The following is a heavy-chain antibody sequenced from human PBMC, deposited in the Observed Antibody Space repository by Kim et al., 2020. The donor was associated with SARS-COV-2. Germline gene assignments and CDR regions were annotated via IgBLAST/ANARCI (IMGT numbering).Heavy chain of an antibody. V-gene: IGHV1-18*01. D-gene: IGHD3-22*01. J-gene: IGHJ4*02. Sequence: AQKLQGRVTMTTDTSTSTAYMELRSLRSDDTAVYYCALGNYYDSSGFFDYWGQGTLVTVSS. CDR3: ALGNYYDSSGFFDY.